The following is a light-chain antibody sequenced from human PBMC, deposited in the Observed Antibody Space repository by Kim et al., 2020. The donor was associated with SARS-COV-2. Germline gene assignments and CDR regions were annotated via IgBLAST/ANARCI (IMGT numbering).Light chain of an antibody. J-gene: IGKJ4*01. V-gene: IGKV3-15*01. CDR1: QSVSSN. CDR3: QKYNNWLRST. CDR2: GAS. Sequence: EIVMTQSPATLSVSPGERATLSCRASQSVSSNLGWYQQKPGQAPRLLIYGASTRATGIPARFSGSGSGTEFTLTISSLQSEDFAVYYCQKYNNWLRSTFGGGTKVDSK.